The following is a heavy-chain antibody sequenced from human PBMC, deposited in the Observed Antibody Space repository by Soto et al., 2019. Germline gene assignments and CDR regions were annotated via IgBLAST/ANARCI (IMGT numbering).Heavy chain of an antibody. J-gene: IGHJ4*02. CDR3: ATEVLLWFGYYFDY. Sequence: SETLSLTCAVYGGSFSGYYWSWIRQPPGKGLEWIGEINHSGSTNYNPSLKSRATISVDTSKNQFSLKLSSVTAADTAVYYCATEVLLWFGYYFDYWGQGTLVTVSS. CDR2: INHSGST. V-gene: IGHV4-34*01. CDR1: GGSFSGYY. D-gene: IGHD3-10*01.